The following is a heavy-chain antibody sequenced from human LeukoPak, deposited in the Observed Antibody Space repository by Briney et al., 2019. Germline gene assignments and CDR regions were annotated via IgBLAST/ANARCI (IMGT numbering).Heavy chain of an antibody. D-gene: IGHD6-19*01. CDR1: GGSISSYY. CDR2: IYYSGST. V-gene: IGHV4-59*01. Sequence: SETLSLTCTVSGGSISSYYWSWIRQPPGGGMEWVGYIYYSGSTNYNPSLKSRVTISVDTSKNQFSLKLSSVPAADTAVYYCAREWTYSSGFDYWGQGTPVTVSP. J-gene: IGHJ4*02. CDR3: AREWTYSSGFDY.